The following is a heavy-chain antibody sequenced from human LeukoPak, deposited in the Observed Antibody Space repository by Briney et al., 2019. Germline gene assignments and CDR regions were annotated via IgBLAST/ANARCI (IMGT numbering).Heavy chain of an antibody. CDR1: GGIFSNYA. V-gene: IGHV1-69*05. CDR2: IVSVFGTA. Sequence: ASVKVSCKASGGIFSNYAFTWVRQAPGLGLEWMGGIVSVFGTATYAQKFQGRVTITTDEFTRTVYVELNSLRSEDTATYYCARGGRESWFDLWGQGTLVTVSS. CDR3: ARGGRESWFDL. J-gene: IGHJ5*02.